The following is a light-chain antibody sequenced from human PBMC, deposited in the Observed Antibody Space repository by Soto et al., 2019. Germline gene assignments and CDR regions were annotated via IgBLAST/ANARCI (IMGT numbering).Light chain of an antibody. CDR1: QSISSY. CDR2: AAS. CDR3: QQSYNTPPT. V-gene: IGKV1-39*01. J-gene: IGKJ2*01. Sequence: DIQMTQSPSSLSASVGDRVTITCRASQSISSYLNWYQQKPGKAPKLLIYAASSLPSGVPSRFSGSGSGTDFTLTICSPQPEDFSAYYCQQSYNTPPTFGQGTKLEIK.